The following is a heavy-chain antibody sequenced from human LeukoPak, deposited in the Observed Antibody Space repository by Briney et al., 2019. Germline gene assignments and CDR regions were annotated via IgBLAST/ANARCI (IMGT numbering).Heavy chain of an antibody. J-gene: IGHJ5*02. Sequence: VASVKVSCKASGYTFTGYYMHWVRQAPGQGLEWMGWINPNSGGTNYAQKFQGRVTMTRDTSISTAYMELSRLRSDDTAVYYCARGQRGVSGKPLKNWFDPWGQGTLVTVSS. V-gene: IGHV1-2*02. CDR3: ARGQRGVSGKPLKNWFDP. CDR1: GYTFTGYY. CDR2: INPNSGGT. D-gene: IGHD1-14*01.